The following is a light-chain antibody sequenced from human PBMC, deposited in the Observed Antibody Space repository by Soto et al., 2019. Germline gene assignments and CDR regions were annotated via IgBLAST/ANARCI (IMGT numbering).Light chain of an antibody. Sequence: DIQMSQSPSRMSLSXGDRVTIAXXASQSISSWLAWYQQKPGKAPKLLIYDASSLESGVPSRFSGSGSGTEFTLTISSLQPDDFATYYCQQYNSYSWTFGQGTKVDIK. CDR3: QQYNSYSWT. V-gene: IGKV1-5*01. J-gene: IGKJ1*01. CDR2: DAS. CDR1: QSISSW.